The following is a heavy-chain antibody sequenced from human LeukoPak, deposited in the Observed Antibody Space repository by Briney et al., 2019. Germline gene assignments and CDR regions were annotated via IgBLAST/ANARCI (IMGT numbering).Heavy chain of an antibody. CDR2: FDPEDGGT. V-gene: IGHV1-24*01. CDR1: GYTLTELS. Sequence: ASVKVSCKVSGYTLTELSMQWVRQAPGKGLEWMGGFDPEDGGTIYAQKFQGRVTMTEDTSTDTAYMELSSLRSEDTAVYYCATPQYSRRHWYFDLWGRGTLVTVSS. CDR3: ATPQYSRRHWYFDL. D-gene: IGHD6-6*01. J-gene: IGHJ2*01.